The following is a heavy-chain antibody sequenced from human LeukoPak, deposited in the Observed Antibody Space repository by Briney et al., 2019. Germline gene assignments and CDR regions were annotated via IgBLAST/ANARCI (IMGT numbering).Heavy chain of an antibody. CDR3: AKGLTDAFDI. Sequence: GGSLRLSCAASGFTFSSYAMSWVRQAPGKGLEWVSAISSTGGSSYFADSVKGRFTISRDNSKNTLYLQMSSLRADDTAVYYCAKGLTDAFDIWGQGTMVTVSS. D-gene: IGHD3-16*01. CDR2: ISSTGGSS. V-gene: IGHV3-23*01. J-gene: IGHJ3*02. CDR1: GFTFSSYA.